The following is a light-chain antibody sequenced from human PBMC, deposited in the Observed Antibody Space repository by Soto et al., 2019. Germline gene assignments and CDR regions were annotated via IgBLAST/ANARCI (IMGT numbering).Light chain of an antibody. V-gene: IGKV3-15*01. CDR2: ATS. Sequence: EIVVTQSPATLSVSPGERATLSCRASQSVGNNFAWYQQKPGQAPRLLIFATSTRATGVPARFSGSGSGTEFTLTISSLQSEDFAVYYCQQAGGCPLTFGGGAKVEIK. CDR3: QQAGGCPLT. J-gene: IGKJ4*01. CDR1: QSVGNN.